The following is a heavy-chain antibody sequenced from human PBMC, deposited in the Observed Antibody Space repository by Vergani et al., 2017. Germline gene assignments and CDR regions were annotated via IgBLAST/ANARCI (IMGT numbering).Heavy chain of an antibody. J-gene: IGHJ4*02. Sequence: QVQLVESGGGVVQPGRSLRLSCAASGFTFSSYAMHWVRQAPGKGLEWVAVISYDGSNKYYADSVKGRFTISRDNSKNTLYLQMNSLRAEDTAVYYCAKEDDEGGVDYWGQGTLVTVSS. CDR2: ISYDGSNK. D-gene: IGHD3-16*01. CDR3: AKEDDEGGVDY. CDR1: GFTFSSYA. V-gene: IGHV3-30*04.